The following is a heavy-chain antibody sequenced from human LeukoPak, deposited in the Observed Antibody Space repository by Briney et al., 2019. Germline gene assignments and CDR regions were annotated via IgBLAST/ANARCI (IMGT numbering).Heavy chain of an antibody. V-gene: IGHV4-34*01. D-gene: IGHD3-10*01. J-gene: IGHJ6*03. CDR2: VNPSGST. CDR1: DESLSGFS. Sequence: SETLSLTCVVSDESLSGFSWNWVRQSPGKGLESIGEVNPSGSTNYNPSLQGRVTISLDRSKNHFFLNLTSVTAADTAVYYCARESREPKVLWFGEPNDYYYMDVWGKGTTVTVSS. CDR3: ARESREPKVLWFGEPNDYYYMDV.